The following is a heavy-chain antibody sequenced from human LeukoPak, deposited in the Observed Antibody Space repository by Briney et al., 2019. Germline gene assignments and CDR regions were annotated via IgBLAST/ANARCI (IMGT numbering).Heavy chain of an antibody. V-gene: IGHV1-2*02. Sequence: ASVKVSCKASGYTFTGYYMHWVRQAPGQGLEWMGWINPNSGGTNYAQKFQGRVTMTKDMSTSTVYMELSSLRSEDTAVYYCARPGGSSGYLDYWGQGTLVTVSS. CDR1: GYTFTGYY. CDR2: INPNSGGT. D-gene: IGHD3-22*01. CDR3: ARPGGSSGYLDY. J-gene: IGHJ4*02.